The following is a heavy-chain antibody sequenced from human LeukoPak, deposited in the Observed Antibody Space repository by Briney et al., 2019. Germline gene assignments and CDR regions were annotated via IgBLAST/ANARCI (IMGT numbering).Heavy chain of an antibody. CDR1: GYTFTSYD. V-gene: IGHV1-8*02. Sequence: ASMKVSCKASGYTFTSYDINWVRQATGQGLEWMGWMNPNSGNTGYAQKFQGRVTMTEDTSTDTAYMELSSLRSEDTAVYYCATTDIVVVPAAMDPYWYFDLWGRGTLVTVSS. J-gene: IGHJ2*01. CDR3: ATTDIVVVPAAMDPYWYFDL. CDR2: MNPNSGNT. D-gene: IGHD2-2*01.